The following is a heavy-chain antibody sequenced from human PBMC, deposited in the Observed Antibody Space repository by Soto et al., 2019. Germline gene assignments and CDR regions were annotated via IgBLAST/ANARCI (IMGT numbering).Heavy chain of an antibody. V-gene: IGHV1-3*01. CDR3: AKNGARELVMHATSEYYMDV. Sequence: ASVKVSCKASGYMFAKYALHWVRQAPGQSLEWMGWINGGNGNTKYSEKFKGRVTITRDTSASTVFMDLRSLTSEDTAVYYCAKNGARELVMHATSEYYMDVWGKGTTVTSP. J-gene: IGHJ6*03. CDR1: GYMFAKYA. CDR2: INGGNGNT. D-gene: IGHD2-8*02.